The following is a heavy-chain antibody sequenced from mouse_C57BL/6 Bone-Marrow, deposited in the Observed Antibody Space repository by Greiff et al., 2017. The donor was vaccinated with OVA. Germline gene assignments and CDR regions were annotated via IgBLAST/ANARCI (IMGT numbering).Heavy chain of an antibody. CDR2: IRNKANNHAT. J-gene: IGHJ4*01. Sequence: EVQLVESGGGLVQPGGSMKLSCAASGFTFSDAWMDWVRQSPEKGLEWVAEIRNKANNHATYYAESVNGRFTISRDDSKSSVYLQMNSLRAEDTGIYYCTLAYYSNYGDYAMDYWGQGTSVTVSS. CDR1: GFTFSDAW. CDR3: TLAYYSNYGDYAMDY. V-gene: IGHV6-6*01. D-gene: IGHD2-5*01.